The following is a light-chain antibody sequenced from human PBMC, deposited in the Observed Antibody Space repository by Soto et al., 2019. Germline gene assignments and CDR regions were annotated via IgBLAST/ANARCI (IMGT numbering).Light chain of an antibody. J-gene: IGKJ4*02. CDR2: AAS. CDR1: QEIGRY. Sequence: DIQMTQAPSSLSAAVGDRGTISCGAGQEIGRYLEWYQQKPGKAPKRLIYAASSSDSGVPSRFSASGSGTDFTLPISRLQSQDFASYSCQQTYRTPIPFGGGP. V-gene: IGKV1-39*01. CDR3: QQTYRTPIP.